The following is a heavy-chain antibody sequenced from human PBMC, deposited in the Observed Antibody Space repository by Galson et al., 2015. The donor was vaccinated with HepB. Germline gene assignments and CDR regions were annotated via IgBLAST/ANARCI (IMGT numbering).Heavy chain of an antibody. J-gene: IGHJ4*02. CDR2: ISAGGT. CDR1: GFTFSSLA. Sequence: SLRLSCEASGFTFSSLAMTWVRQAPGKGLDWVSTISAGGTYYAESVKGRITISRDNSKSTVYLQMNSLRVDDTAKYYCVKGLFNLDYWGQGALVTVSS. CDR3: VKGLFNLDY. V-gene: IGHV3-23*01.